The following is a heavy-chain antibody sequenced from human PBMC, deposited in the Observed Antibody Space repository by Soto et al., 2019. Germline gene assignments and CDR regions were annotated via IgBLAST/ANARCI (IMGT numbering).Heavy chain of an antibody. CDR3: ARVGGINWFDP. J-gene: IGHJ5*02. D-gene: IGHD1-20*01. Sequence: QVQLQESGPGLVKPSQTLSLTCTISGGSISSGDYYWSWIRQHPGKGMEWIGYIYYSGSTYYNPSLKSRVTISVDTSKNQFSLKLSSVTAADTAVYYCARVGGINWFDPWGQGTLVTVSS. V-gene: IGHV4-31*03. CDR1: GGSISSGDYY. CDR2: IYYSGST.